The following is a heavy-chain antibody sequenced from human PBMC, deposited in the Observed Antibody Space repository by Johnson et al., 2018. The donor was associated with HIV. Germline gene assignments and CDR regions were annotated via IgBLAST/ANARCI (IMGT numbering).Heavy chain of an antibody. CDR1: GVIFSSYG. CDR3: AKDQTIQDAIDI. CDR2: IWNDGCDK. V-gene: IGHV3-33*06. D-gene: IGHD5-18*01. Sequence: QVQLVESGGGVVQPGRSLRLSCAASGVIFSSYGMLWVRQAPGKGLEWVALIWNDGCDKYYADSVKGRFTISRDNSRNTLYLQMNSLSAEDKAGYYCAKDQTIQDAIDIWGQGTMVTVYS. J-gene: IGHJ3*02.